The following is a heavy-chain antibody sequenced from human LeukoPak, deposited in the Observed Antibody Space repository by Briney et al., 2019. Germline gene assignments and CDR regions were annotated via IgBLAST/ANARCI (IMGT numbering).Heavy chain of an antibody. CDR2: IGGGDYTT. CDR1: GLTFGNYG. Sequence: PGGSLRLSCVASGLTFGNYGMNWVRQAPGKGLEWVSSIGGGDYTTYYADSVRGRFTISRDNSKNSMYLQMSSLRAEDTAIYYCAEVESSYCRIWGQGTLVTVSS. J-gene: IGHJ4*02. V-gene: IGHV3-23*01. CDR3: AEVESSYCRI. D-gene: IGHD3-10*01.